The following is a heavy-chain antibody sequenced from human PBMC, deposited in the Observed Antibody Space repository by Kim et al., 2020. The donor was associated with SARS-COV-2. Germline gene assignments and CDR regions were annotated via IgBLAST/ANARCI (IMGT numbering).Heavy chain of an antibody. Sequence: EIYHVDSVKVRFNISRDNAKNTLYLQMNSLRVEDTAVYYCAREDWHYDFDIWGQETMVTVS. CDR3: AREDWHYDFDI. D-gene: IGHD1-7*01. CDR2: EI. V-gene: IGHV3-7*01. J-gene: IGHJ3*02.